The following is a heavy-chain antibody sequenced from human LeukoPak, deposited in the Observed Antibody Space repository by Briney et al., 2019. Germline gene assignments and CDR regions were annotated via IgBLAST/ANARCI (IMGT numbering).Heavy chain of an antibody. D-gene: IGHD1-7*01. CDR1: GFTFSSYA. J-gene: IGHJ4*02. CDR3: ARAHNWKYGSFDF. V-gene: IGHV3-21*01. Sequence: GRSLRLSCAASGFTFSSYAMHWVRQAPGKGLEWVSCISSSSSYIYYADSVKGRFTISRDNAKNSLYLQMNSLRAEDTAVYYCARAHNWKYGSFDFWGQGTLVTVSS. CDR2: ISSSSSYI.